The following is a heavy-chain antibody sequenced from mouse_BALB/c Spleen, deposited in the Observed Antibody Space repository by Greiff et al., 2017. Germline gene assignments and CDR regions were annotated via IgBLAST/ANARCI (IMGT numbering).Heavy chain of an antibody. V-gene: IGHV1-77*01. D-gene: IGHD1-1*01. Sequence: VQLQQSGPELVKPGASVKMSCKASGYTFTDYVISWVKQRTGQGLEWIGEIYPGSGSTYYNEKFKGKATLTADKSSNTAYMQLSSLTSEDSAVYFCARSGSSYWYFDVWGAGTTVTVSS. CDR1: GYTFTDYV. CDR3: ARSGSSYWYFDV. CDR2: IYPGSGST. J-gene: IGHJ1*01.